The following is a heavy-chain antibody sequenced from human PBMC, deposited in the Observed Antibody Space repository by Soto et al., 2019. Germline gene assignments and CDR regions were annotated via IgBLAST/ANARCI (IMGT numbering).Heavy chain of an antibody. CDR1: VFTLSGSA. D-gene: IGHD5-18*01. Sequence: GLSLRLSCAASVFTLSGSAIHWVRQASGKGLEWVVRIRSKANSYATAYAASVKGRFTISRDDSKNTAYLQMNSLKTEDTAVYYCTRHFLGVDTAMVFFDYWGQGTLVTVSS. J-gene: IGHJ4*02. V-gene: IGHV3-73*01. CDR2: IRSKANSYAT. CDR3: TRHFLGVDTAMVFFDY.